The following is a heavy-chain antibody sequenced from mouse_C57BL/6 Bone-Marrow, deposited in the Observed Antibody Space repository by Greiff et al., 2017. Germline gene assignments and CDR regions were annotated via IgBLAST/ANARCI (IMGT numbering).Heavy chain of an antibody. V-gene: IGHV1-50*01. Sequence: VQLQQPGAELVKPGASVKLSCKASGYTFTSYWVQWVKQRPGQGLEWIGEIDPSDSYTNYNQKFKGKATLTVDTSSSTAYMQLSSLTSEDSAVYYCARDVETDFDYWGQGTTLTVSS. CDR2: IDPSDSYT. J-gene: IGHJ2*01. CDR1: GYTFTSYW. CDR3: ARDVETDFDY.